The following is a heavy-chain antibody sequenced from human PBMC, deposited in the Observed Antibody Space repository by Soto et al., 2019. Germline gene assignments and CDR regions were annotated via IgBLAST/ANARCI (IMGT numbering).Heavy chain of an antibody. Sequence: QPGGSLRLSCAASGFTFSSYGMHWVRQAPGKGLEWVAVISYDGSSKYYADSVKGRFTISRDNSKNTLYLQMNSLRAEDTAVYYCALLGASMDNWNYLDYWGQGTLVTVSS. CDR1: GFTFSSYG. V-gene: IGHV3-30*03. D-gene: IGHD1-20*01. CDR3: ALLGASMDNWNYLDY. J-gene: IGHJ4*02. CDR2: ISYDGSSK.